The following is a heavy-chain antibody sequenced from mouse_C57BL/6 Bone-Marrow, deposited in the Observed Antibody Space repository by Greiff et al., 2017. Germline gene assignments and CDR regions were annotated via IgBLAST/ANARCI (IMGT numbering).Heavy chain of an antibody. CDR2: FYPGSGSI. CDR3: ARDEDRLNSNSAWFAY. V-gene: IGHV1-62-2*01. D-gene: IGHD2-5*01. CDR1: GYTFTEYT. Sequence: QVQLQQSGAELVKPGASVKLSCKASGYTFTEYTIHWVKQRSGQGLEWIGWFYPGSGSIKYNEKFKDKATLTADKSSSTVYMELSRLTSEDSAVYFCARDEDRLNSNSAWFAYWGQGTLVTVSA. J-gene: IGHJ3*01.